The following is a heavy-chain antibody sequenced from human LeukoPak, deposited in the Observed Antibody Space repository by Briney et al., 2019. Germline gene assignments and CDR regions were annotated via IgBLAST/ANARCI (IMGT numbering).Heavy chain of an antibody. Sequence: ASVKVSCKASGYTFTGHYVHWVRQAPGQGLEWMGWINPNSGGTNYAQMFQGRVTMTRDTSISTAYMELSRLRSDDTAVYYCATGYSSSWLDYFDYWGQGTLVTVSS. CDR3: ATGYSSSWLDYFDY. V-gene: IGHV1-2*02. J-gene: IGHJ4*02. CDR1: GYTFTGHY. D-gene: IGHD6-13*01. CDR2: INPNSGGT.